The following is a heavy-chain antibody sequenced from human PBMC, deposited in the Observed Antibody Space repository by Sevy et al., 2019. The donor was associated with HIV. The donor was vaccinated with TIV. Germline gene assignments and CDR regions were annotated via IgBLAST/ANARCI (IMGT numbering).Heavy chain of an antibody. CDR1: GYTFTSYG. D-gene: IGHD6-13*01. CDR3: ARDHRLLPGIAAAGIDY. J-gene: IGHJ4*02. Sequence: ASVKVSCKASGYTFTSYGISWVRQAPGQGLEWMGWISAYNGNTNYAQKLQGRVTMTTDTSTSTAYMELRSLRSDDTAVYYCARDHRLLPGIAAAGIDYWGQGTLVTVSS. CDR2: ISAYNGNT. V-gene: IGHV1-18*01.